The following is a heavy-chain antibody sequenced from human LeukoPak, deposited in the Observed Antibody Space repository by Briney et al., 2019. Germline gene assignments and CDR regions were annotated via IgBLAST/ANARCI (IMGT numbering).Heavy chain of an antibody. CDR1: GFTFSSYG. Sequence: GGTLRLSCAASGFTFSSYGMSWIRQAPGKGLEWVSYISSSGSTIYYADSVKGRFTISRDNAKNSLYLQMNSLRAEDTAVYYCARGRITFGGVIVSAFDYWGQGTLVTVSS. CDR2: ISSSGSTI. J-gene: IGHJ4*02. V-gene: IGHV3-48*04. D-gene: IGHD3-16*02. CDR3: ARGRITFGGVIVSAFDY.